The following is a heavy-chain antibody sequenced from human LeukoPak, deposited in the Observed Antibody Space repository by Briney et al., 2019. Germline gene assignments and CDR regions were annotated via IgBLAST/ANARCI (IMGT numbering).Heavy chain of an antibody. J-gene: IGHJ6*03. V-gene: IGHV1-8*03. CDR2: MNPNSGNT. CDR1: GYTFTSYD. Sequence: ASVKVSCKASGYTFTSYDINWVRQATGQGLEWMGWMNPNSGNTGYAQKFQGRVTITRNTSISTAYMELSSLRSEDTAVYYCARGFYSSSWSYYYYYMDVWGKGTTVTVSS. D-gene: IGHD6-13*01. CDR3: ARGFYSSSWSYYYYYMDV.